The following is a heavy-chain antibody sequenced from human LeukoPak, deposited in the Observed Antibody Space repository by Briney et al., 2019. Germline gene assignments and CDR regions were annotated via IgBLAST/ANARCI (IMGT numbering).Heavy chain of an antibody. CDR2: INNDGSSA. CDR3: ARRGTGHGMDV. CDR1: GFTFNNYW. V-gene: IGHV3-74*01. J-gene: IGHJ6*02. D-gene: IGHD1-1*01. Sequence: PEGSLRLSCAASGFTFNNYWIHWVRRVPGKGLVWVSRINNDGSSASYVDSVKGRFTISRDNAKNTLFLQMNSLRAEDTAVYYCARRGTGHGMDVWGQGTTVIVSS.